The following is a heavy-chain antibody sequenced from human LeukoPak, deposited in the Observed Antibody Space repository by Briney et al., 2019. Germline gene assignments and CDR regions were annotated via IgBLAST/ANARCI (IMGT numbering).Heavy chain of an antibody. V-gene: IGHV3-23*01. CDR3: ANSPFGATGFYYFDY. CDR1: GFTFSSYA. Sequence: GGSLRLSCAASGFTFSSYAMSWVRQAPGKGLEWVSAISGSGGSTYYADSVKGRFTISRDNSENTLYLQMNSLRAEDTAVYYCANSPFGATGFYYFDYWGQGTLVTVSS. J-gene: IGHJ4*02. D-gene: IGHD1-26*01. CDR2: ISGSGGST.